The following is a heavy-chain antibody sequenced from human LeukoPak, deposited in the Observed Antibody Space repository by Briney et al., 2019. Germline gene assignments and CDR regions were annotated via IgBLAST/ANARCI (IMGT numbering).Heavy chain of an antibody. Sequence: GRSLGLSCAASGFTFSSYAMHWVHQAPGKGLEHVSTINTNGGSTYYADSVKGRFTISRDNSKDTLYLQMSSLRVEDTAVYYCVKGRYSHDSWGQGTLVIVSS. CDR3: VKGRYSHDS. V-gene: IGHV3-64D*06. D-gene: IGHD5-18*01. J-gene: IGHJ4*02. CDR1: GFTFSSYA. CDR2: INTNGGST.